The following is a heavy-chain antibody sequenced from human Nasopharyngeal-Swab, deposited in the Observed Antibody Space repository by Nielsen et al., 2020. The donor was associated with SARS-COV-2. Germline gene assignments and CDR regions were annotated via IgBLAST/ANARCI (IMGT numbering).Heavy chain of an antibody. CDR3: ARDIYGDYVGY. Sequence: WIRQPPGKGLEWVANIKKDGSEKYYVDSVKGRFTISRDNAKNSLYLQMSSLRSEDTAVYYCARDIYGDYVGYWGQGTLVTVSS. J-gene: IGHJ4*02. D-gene: IGHD4-17*01. CDR2: IKKDGSEK. V-gene: IGHV3-7*03.